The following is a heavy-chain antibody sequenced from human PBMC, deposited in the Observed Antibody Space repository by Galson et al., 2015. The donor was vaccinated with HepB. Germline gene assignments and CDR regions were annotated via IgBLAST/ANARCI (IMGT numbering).Heavy chain of an antibody. Sequence: SVKVSCKASGYDFTSYHMHWVRQAPGQGLEWMGTINPSGDSKTYAQNFQGRVTMTRDTSTSTVYMELSSLRSEDTAVYYCARDIVRYTGLGFWGQGTLVTVSS. CDR2: INPSGDSK. V-gene: IGHV1-46*03. CDR1: GYDFTSYH. CDR3: ARDIVRYTGLGF. D-gene: IGHD1-26*01. J-gene: IGHJ4*02.